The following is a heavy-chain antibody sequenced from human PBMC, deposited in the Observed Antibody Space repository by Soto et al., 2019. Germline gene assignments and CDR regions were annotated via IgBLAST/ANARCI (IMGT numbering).Heavy chain of an antibody. J-gene: IGHJ4*02. CDR3: TGIAPLWSGKFYQ. CDR2: IYYSGST. CDR1: GGSISSYY. V-gene: IGHV4-59*01. Sequence: SETLSLTCTVSGGSISSYYWSWIRQPPGKGLEWIGYIYYSGSTNYNPSLKSRVTISVDTSKNQFSLKLISVTAADTAVYYCTGIAPLWSGKFYQWGQEPLFT. D-gene: IGHD2-2*01.